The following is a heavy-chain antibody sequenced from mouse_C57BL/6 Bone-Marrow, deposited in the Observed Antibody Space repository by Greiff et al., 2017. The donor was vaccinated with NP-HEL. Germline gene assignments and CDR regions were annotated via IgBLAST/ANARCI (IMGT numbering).Heavy chain of an antibody. CDR3: ARRGCESYFDV. J-gene: IGHJ1*03. Sequence: EVQLQESGGDLVKPGGSLKLSCAASGFTFSSYGMSWVRQTPDKRLEWVATISSGGSYTYYPDSVKGRFTISRDNAKNTLYLQMSSLKSEDTAMYYGARRGCESYFDVWGTGTTVTVSS. CDR2: ISSGGSYT. CDR1: GFTFSSYG. V-gene: IGHV5-6*01.